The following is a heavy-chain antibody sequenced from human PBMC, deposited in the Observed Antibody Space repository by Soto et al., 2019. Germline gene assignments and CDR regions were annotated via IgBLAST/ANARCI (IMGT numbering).Heavy chain of an antibody. Sequence: SETLSLTCAVSGYSISSGYYWGWIRQPPGKGLEWIGSIYHSGSTYYNPSLKSRVTISVDTPKNQFSLKLSSVTAADTAVYYCASRGLATNAFDIWGQGTMVTVS. CDR1: GYSISSGYY. J-gene: IGHJ3*02. CDR2: IYHSGST. CDR3: ASRGLATNAFDI. D-gene: IGHD5-12*01. V-gene: IGHV4-38-2*01.